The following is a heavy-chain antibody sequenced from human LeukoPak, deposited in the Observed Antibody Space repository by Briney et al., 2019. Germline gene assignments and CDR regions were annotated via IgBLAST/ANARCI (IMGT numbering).Heavy chain of an antibody. CDR3: ARGGYYDILTGYYLPGGRFDY. J-gene: IGHJ4*02. Sequence: GASVKVSCKASGGTFSSYAISWVRQAPGQGLEWMGGIIPIFGTANYAQKFQGRVTITADESTSTAYMELSSLRSEDTAVYYCARGGYYDILTGYYLPGGRFDYWGQGTLVTVSS. CDR2: IIPIFGTA. CDR1: GGTFSSYA. V-gene: IGHV1-69*13. D-gene: IGHD3-9*01.